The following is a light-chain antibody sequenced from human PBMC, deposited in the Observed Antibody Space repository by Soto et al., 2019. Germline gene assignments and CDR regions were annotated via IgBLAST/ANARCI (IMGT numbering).Light chain of an antibody. CDR2: TND. CDR3: AAWDDSLNSFV. CDR1: SSNIGSNP. J-gene: IGLJ1*01. Sequence: QSVLTQPHSTSGTPGQRVTISCSGSSSNIGSNPVNWYQQLPGTAPKLLIYTNDQRPSGVPDRFSGSKSGTSASLAISGLQSEDEADYYCAAWDDSLNSFVFGPGTKLTVL. V-gene: IGLV1-44*01.